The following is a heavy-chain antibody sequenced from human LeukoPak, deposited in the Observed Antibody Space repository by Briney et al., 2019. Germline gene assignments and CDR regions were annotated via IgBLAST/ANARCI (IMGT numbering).Heavy chain of an antibody. D-gene: IGHD6-6*01. CDR2: IYSGGST. V-gene: IGHV3-66*01. Sequence: GGSLRLSCAASGFTVSSNYMSWVRQAPAKGLEWVSVIYSGGSTYYADSVKGRFTISRDNSKNTLYLQMNSLRVEDTAVYYCAKSYGPYSSSDLFDSWGQGTRVIVSS. CDR1: GFTVSSNY. CDR3: AKSYGPYSSSDLFDS. J-gene: IGHJ4*02.